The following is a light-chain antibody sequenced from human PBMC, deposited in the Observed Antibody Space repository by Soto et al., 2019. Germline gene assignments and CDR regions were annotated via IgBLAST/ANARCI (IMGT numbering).Light chain of an antibody. CDR2: DVS. CDR3: SSYTTSIGYV. CDR1: SSDVGAYNY. Sequence: QSVLTQPASVSGSPGQSITISCTGTSSDVGAYNYVSWYQQHPGKAPKLVVYDVSNRPSGVSNRFSGPKSGNTASLTISGLQAEDEADYHCSSYTTSIGYVFGTGTKLTVL. V-gene: IGLV2-14*01. J-gene: IGLJ1*01.